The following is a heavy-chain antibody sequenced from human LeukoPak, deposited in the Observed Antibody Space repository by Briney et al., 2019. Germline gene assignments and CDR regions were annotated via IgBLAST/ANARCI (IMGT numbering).Heavy chain of an antibody. D-gene: IGHD6-19*01. CDR2: ISSSSSYI. V-gene: IGHV3-21*01. Sequence: GGSLRLSCAGSGFTFSSYSMKWVRQAPGKGLEWVSFISSSSSYIYYADSVKGRFTISRDNARNSLYLQMNSLRAEDTAVYYCARNSQWLGFDYWGQGTLVTVSS. CDR1: GFTFSSYS. CDR3: ARNSQWLGFDY. J-gene: IGHJ4*02.